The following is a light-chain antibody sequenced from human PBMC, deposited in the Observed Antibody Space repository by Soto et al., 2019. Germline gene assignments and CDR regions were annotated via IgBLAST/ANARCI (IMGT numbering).Light chain of an antibody. Sequence: EIVLTQSPGTLSLSPGERATLSCRASQSVSNNYLAWYQQKPGQAPRLLIYGASNRATGLPDRFSGSGSGTDFTLTFSSLEPEDFAVYYCQQYGSSGTFGQGTKVDIK. CDR2: GAS. V-gene: IGKV3-20*01. CDR3: QQYGSSGT. CDR1: QSVSNNY. J-gene: IGKJ1*01.